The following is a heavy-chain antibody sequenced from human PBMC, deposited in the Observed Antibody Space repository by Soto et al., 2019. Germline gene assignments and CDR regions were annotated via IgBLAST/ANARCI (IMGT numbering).Heavy chain of an antibody. Sequence: SETLSLTCTVSCGSISSFHWSWIRQPPGRGLEWIGYVYYSGYTNYNPSLKGRVAMSIDTSKSRFSLRLNSVTAADTAVYYCARLTYYDSTGRLDYWGQGIQVTVSS. D-gene: IGHD3-22*01. V-gene: IGHV4-59*01. CDR1: CGSISSFH. J-gene: IGHJ4*02. CDR3: ARLTYYDSTGRLDY. CDR2: VYYSGYT.